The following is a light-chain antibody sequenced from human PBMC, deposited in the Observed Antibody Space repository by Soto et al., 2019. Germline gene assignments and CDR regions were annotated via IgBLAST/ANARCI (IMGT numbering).Light chain of an antibody. J-gene: IGKJ4*02. V-gene: IGKV1-5*01. CDR2: DAS. CDR1: QSISSW. CDR3: QQSYSRLLT. Sequence: DIQMTHSPSTLSASVGDRVTITCRASQSISSWLAWYQQKPGKAPKLLIYDASSLESGVPSRFSGSGSGKDFTLTISSLQPEDFATYFCQQSYSRLLTFGQRSKVEIX.